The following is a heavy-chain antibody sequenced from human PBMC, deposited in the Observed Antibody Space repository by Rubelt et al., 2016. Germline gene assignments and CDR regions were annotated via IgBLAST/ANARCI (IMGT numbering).Heavy chain of an antibody. J-gene: IGHJ4*02. D-gene: IGHD3-22*01. CDR2: ISYDGNIE. CDR3: AKGRRGYYDSSGYYYRRFDY. Sequence: GKGLEWVAVISYDGNIENYADSVKGRFTISRDNSKNTLFLQMNSLRAEDTAVYYCAKGRRGYYDSSGYYYRRFDYWGQGTLVTVSS. V-gene: IGHV3-30*04.